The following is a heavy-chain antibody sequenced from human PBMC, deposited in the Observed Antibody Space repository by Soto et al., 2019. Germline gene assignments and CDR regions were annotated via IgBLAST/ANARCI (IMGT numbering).Heavy chain of an antibody. J-gene: IGHJ4*02. D-gene: IGHD3-3*01. CDR1: GFTLSSYW. CDR2: IKRDGSEK. Sequence: PWGSLRLSCAASGFTLSSYWMSWVRQAPGKGLEWVANIKRDGSEKYYVDSVKGRFTISRDNAKNSLYLQMNSLRAEDTAVYYCGSVDGYYDFWSGYYYFDYWGQGTLVTVSS. CDR3: GSVDGYYDFWSGYYYFDY. V-gene: IGHV3-7*01.